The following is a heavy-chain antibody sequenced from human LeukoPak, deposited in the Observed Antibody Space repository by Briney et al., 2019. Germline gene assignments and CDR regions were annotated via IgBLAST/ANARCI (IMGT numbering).Heavy chain of an antibody. CDR3: ASGSSFDSSGRGFDY. J-gene: IGHJ4*02. CDR1: GYTFTSYD. Sequence: ASVKVSCKASGYTFTSYDINWVRQATGQGLEWMGWMNPNSGNTGYAQKFQGRVTITRNTSISTAYMELSSLTYEDTAVYYCASGSSFDSSGRGFDYWGQGTLVTVSS. CDR2: MNPNSGNT. D-gene: IGHD3-22*01. V-gene: IGHV1-8*03.